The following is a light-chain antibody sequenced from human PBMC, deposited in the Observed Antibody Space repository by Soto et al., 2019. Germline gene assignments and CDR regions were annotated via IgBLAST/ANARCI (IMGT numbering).Light chain of an antibody. CDR2: HAS. V-gene: IGKV1-5*01. J-gene: IGKJ1*01. CDR3: QQYNSYSEA. Sequence: DIQMTQSPSTLPASVGDRVTITCRASQSISNWLAWYQQTPGTAPKMLIYHASTLETGVPSRFRGSGSGTEFTLTISRLQPDDFETYYCQQYNSYSEAFGQGTKVDIK. CDR1: QSISNW.